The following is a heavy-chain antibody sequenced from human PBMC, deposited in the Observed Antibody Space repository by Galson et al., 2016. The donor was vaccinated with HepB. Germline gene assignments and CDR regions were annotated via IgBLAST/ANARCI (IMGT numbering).Heavy chain of an antibody. J-gene: IGHJ4*02. CDR1: GDSFSSGGYS. D-gene: IGHD1-26*01. CDR3: GRASGYSDY. V-gene: IGHV4-30-2*01. CDR2: ISDIGSP. Sequence: TLSLTCGVSGDSFSSGGYSWGWIRQPPGQGLQLMGYISDIGSPYLHPSFKGRVTLSTDRSKNQFSLHLNSVAAADTAVYYCGRASGYSDYWGRGILVTVSS.